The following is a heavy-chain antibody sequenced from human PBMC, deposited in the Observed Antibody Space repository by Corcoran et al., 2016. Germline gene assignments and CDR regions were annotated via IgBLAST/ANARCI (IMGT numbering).Heavy chain of an antibody. V-gene: IGHV4-38-2*02. D-gene: IGHD3-10*02. Sequence: QVQLQESGPGLVKPSETLSLTCTVSGYSISSGYYWGWIRQPPGKGLEWIGSIYHSGSTYFTPSLQSRVTISGDTSKNQFSLKLRSVTAADTAGYYCTGGAAGYGYVSDYWGQGSLVTVSS. CDR3: TGGAAGYGYVSDY. CDR2: IYHSGST. CDR1: GYSISSGYY. J-gene: IGHJ4*02.